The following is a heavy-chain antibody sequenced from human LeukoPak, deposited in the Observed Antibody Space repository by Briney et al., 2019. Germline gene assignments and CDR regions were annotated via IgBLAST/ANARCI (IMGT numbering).Heavy chain of an antibody. Sequence: KTSETLSLTCAVYGGSFSGYYWSWIRQPPGKGLEWIGEINHSGSTNYNPSLKSRVTISVDTSKNQFSLKLSSVTAADTAVYYCAYHYYDSSGYYRRFDYWGQGTQVTVSS. D-gene: IGHD3-22*01. J-gene: IGHJ4*02. CDR1: GGSFSGYY. CDR2: INHSGST. V-gene: IGHV4-34*01. CDR3: AYHYYDSSGYYRRFDY.